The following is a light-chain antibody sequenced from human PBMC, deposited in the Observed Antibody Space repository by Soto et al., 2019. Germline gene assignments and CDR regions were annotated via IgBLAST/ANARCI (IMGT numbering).Light chain of an antibody. CDR2: EVS. J-gene: IGLJ2*01. Sequence: QSALTQPASVSGSLRLSITISCTGTRSDVGGYNFVSWYQQHPGKAPKLMIHEVSNRPSGVSNRFSGSKSGNTASLTISGLQAEDEGDYYCSSYSNTNTLVFGGGTKLTVL. V-gene: IGLV2-14*01. CDR1: RSDVGGYNF. CDR3: SSYSNTNTLV.